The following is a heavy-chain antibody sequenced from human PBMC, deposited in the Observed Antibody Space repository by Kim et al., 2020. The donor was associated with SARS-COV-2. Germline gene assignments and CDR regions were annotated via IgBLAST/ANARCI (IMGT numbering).Heavy chain of an antibody. V-gene: IGHV3-11*01. D-gene: IGHD6-6*01. J-gene: IGHJ6*03. Sequence: VKGRFTISRDNAKNSLYLQMNSLRAEDTAVYYCARVLSSSTYYYYYMDVWGKGTTVTVFS. CDR3: ARVLSSSTYYYYYMDV.